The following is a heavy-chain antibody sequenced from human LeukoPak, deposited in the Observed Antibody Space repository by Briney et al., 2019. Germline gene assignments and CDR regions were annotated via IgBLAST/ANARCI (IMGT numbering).Heavy chain of an antibody. CDR2: ISSSSSTI. Sequence: PGGSLRLSCAASGFTFSSYSMNWVRQAPGKGLEWVSYISSSSSTIYYADSVKGRFTISSDNANNSLYLQMNSLRAEDTALYYCARDRGAVGGLLSYHCYYMDVWGKGTPVTVS. J-gene: IGHJ6*03. D-gene: IGHD3-16*01. CDR3: ARDRGAVGGLLSYHCYYMDV. CDR1: GFTFSSYS. V-gene: IGHV3-48*01.